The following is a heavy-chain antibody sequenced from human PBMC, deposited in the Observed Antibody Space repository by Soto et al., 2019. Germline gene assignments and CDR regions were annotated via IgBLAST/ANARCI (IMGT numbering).Heavy chain of an antibody. V-gene: IGHV3-30*04. J-gene: IGHJ6*02. CDR1: GFTFSSYV. CDR2: ISYDGSNK. Sequence: GGSLRLSCAASGFTFSSYVMHWVRQAPGKGLEWVAVISYDGSNKYYADSVKGRFTISRDNSKNTLYLQMNSLRADDTAVFYCARDQSDYYYGLDVWGQGTTVTVSS. CDR3: ARDQSDYYYGLDV.